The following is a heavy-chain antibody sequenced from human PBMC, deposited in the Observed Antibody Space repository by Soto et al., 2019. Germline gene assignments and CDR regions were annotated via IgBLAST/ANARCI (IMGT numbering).Heavy chain of an antibody. J-gene: IGHJ4*02. V-gene: IGHV3-48*03. CDR2: ISSSGATI. CDR1: GFTFSSYE. D-gene: IGHD3-22*01. CDR3: ARDNSGYPLYYFDY. Sequence: PGGSLRLSCEASGFTFSSYEMNWVRQAPGKGLEWLSYISSSGATIYYADSVKGRFTISRDNAKNSLYLQMNSLRAEDTAVYYCARDNSGYPLYYFDYWGQGTLVTVSS.